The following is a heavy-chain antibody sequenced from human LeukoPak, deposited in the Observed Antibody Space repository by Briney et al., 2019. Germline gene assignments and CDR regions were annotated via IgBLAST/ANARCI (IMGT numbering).Heavy chain of an antibody. CDR3: ARMYCSSTSCY. CDR2: ISSSSSYI. Sequence: GVSLRLSCAPSGFTFSSYSMNWVRQPPGTGLEWVSSISSSSSYIYYADSVKGRFTISRDNAMNSLYLQMNSLRAEDTAVYYCARMYCSSTSCYWGQGTLVTVSS. CDR1: GFTFSSYS. J-gene: IGHJ4*02. D-gene: IGHD2-2*01. V-gene: IGHV3-21*01.